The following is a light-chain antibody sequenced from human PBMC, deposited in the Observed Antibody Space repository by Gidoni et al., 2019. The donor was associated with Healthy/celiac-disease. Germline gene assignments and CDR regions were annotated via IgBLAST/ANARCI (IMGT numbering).Light chain of an antibody. J-gene: IGKJ3*01. CDR3: QQSYSTPGIFT. Sequence: FHMTQSSSSLSASVGYRVTISCRASQSISSYFNWYQQKPGKAPKVLIYAESSLQSGVSSRFSGRGSGTDFTITNSSLQPEDFETYYCQQSYSTPGIFTFGPGTKVDIK. CDR2: AES. CDR1: QSISSY. V-gene: IGKV1-39*01.